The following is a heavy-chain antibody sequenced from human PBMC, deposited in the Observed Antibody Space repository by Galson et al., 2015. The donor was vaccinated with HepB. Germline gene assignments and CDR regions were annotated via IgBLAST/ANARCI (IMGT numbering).Heavy chain of an antibody. V-gene: IGHV3-7*01. Sequence: SLRLSCAASGFTFSSYWMSWVRQAPGKGLEWVANMKQDGSEKYYVDSVKGRFTISRDNAKNSLYLQMNSLRAEDTAVYYCARGITIFGVVIIRYYYYGMDVWGQGTTVTVSS. CDR2: MKQDGSEK. CDR3: ARGITIFGVVIIRYYYYGMDV. D-gene: IGHD3-3*01. CDR1: GFTFSSYW. J-gene: IGHJ6*02.